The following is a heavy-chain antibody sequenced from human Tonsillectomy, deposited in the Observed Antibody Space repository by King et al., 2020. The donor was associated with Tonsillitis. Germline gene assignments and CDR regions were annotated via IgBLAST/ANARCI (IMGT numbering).Heavy chain of an antibody. D-gene: IGHD6-19*01. CDR2: IYHSGST. J-gene: IGHJ4*02. CDR1: GGSIISTNW. Sequence: QLQESGPGVVKSSGTLSLTCAVSGGSIISTNWWSWVRQTPGKGLEWLGEIYHSGSTNYNASLMSRLTISVDKSKNQFSLKLTSVTAADTAVYYCARGVGSGYHPFDYWGQGTLVTVSS. CDR3: ARGVGSGYHPFDY. V-gene: IGHV4-4*02.